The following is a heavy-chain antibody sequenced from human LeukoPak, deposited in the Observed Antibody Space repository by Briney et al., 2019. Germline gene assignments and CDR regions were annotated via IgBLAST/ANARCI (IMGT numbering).Heavy chain of an antibody. CDR2: INPNSGGT. CDR3: ASGAGFGELFQFDY. CDR1: GYTFTGYY. D-gene: IGHD3-10*01. Sequence: ASVKVSCKASGYTFTGYYMHWVRQAPGQGLEWMGWINPNSGGTNYAQKFQGRVTMTRDTSISTAYMELSRLGSDDTAMYYCASGAGFGELFQFDYWGQGTLVTVSS. V-gene: IGHV1-2*02. J-gene: IGHJ4*02.